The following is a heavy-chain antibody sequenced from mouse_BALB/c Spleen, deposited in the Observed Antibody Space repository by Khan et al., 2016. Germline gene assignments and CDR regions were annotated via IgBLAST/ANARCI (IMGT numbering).Heavy chain of an antibody. CDR3: ARYEGGFAY. CDR2: INPSTGYT. CDR1: GYTFTSYW. V-gene: IGHV1-7*01. D-gene: IGHD2-3*01. J-gene: IGHJ3*01. Sequence: QVQLQQSGAELAKPGASVKMSCKASGYTFTSYWMHWVKQRPGQGLEWIGYINPSTGYTEYNQKFKDKATLTADKSSSTAYMQLSSLTSEDSAVYYCARYEGGFAYWGQGTLVIVSA.